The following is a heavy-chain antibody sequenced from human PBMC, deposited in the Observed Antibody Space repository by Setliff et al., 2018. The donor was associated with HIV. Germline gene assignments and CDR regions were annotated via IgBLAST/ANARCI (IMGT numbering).Heavy chain of an antibody. D-gene: IGHD3-16*01. V-gene: IGHV4-38-2*02. CDR1: GYSLSSGFY. Sequence: SETLSLTCTVSGYSLSSGFYWGWIRQSPGKGLEWIGSVYQSGSASYNSGSTSYNLSLKSRVAVSIDTSKNQFSLRLNSVTAADTAMYYCVHSLLGAPMVDYWGQGTLVTVSS. CDR2: VYQSGSASYNSGST. CDR3: VHSLLGAPMVDY. J-gene: IGHJ4*02.